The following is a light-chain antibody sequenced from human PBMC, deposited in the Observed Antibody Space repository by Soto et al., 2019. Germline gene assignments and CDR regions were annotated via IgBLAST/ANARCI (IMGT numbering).Light chain of an antibody. V-gene: IGKV3-15*01. CDR1: QSVSNN. J-gene: IGKJ1*01. CDR3: QQYNIWPPWT. CDR2: GAS. Sequence: EMVTTQSPSTLSVSPGERATLSCRASQSVSNNLAWYQQRPGQAPRLLIYGASTRATGVPARFSGSGSGTDFTLTISSLQSEDFAVYYCQQYNIWPPWTFGQGTKVDIK.